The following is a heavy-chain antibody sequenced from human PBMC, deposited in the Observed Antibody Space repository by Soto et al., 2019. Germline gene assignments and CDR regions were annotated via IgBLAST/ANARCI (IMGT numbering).Heavy chain of an antibody. CDR2: MYYSGST. CDR1: GGSISSYY. D-gene: IGHD6-19*01. J-gene: IGHJ4*02. Sequence: SEPLSLTCTVSGGSISSYYWSWIRQPPGKGLEWIGYMYYSGSTNYNPSLKSRVTISVDTPNNHFPLNLSSLTAADTAVYYCTESSDGSRAFDYWGQEPLVPVSS. CDR3: TESSDGSRAFDY. V-gene: IGHV4-59*01.